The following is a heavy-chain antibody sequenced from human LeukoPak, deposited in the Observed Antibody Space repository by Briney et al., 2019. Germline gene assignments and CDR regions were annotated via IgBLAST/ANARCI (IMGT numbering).Heavy chain of an antibody. D-gene: IGHD1-26*01. Sequence: GGALRLSCAASGCTFSNYVMSWVRQAPGKGLEGVSSISGSGGNTYYADSVKGRFTISRDNSKNTLYLQMNSLRAEDAAVYYCATDLLVVGSGSYSWGQGTLVTVSS. CDR2: ISGSGGNT. V-gene: IGHV3-23*01. CDR3: ATDLLVVGSGSYS. J-gene: IGHJ4*02. CDR1: GCTFSNYV.